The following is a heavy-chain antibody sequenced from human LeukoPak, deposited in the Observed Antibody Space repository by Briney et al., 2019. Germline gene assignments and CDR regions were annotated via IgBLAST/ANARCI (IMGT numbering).Heavy chain of an antibody. CDR1: RFTFSSHE. CDR2: ICSSDSTI. CDR3: ARGGYCTNGVCYFLNAFDI. J-gene: IGHJ3*02. V-gene: IGHV3-48*03. D-gene: IGHD2-8*01. Sequence: PGGSLRLSCAASRFTFSSHEMNCVRQTPGKGLEWVSYICSSDSTIYYADSVKGRFTISRDNAKNSLYLQMNSLRAEDTAVYYCARGGYCTNGVCYFLNAFDIWGQGTMVTVSS.